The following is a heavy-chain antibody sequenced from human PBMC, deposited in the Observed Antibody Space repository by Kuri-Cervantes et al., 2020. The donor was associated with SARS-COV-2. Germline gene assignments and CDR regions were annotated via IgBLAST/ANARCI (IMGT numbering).Heavy chain of an antibody. CDR2: ISAYNGNT. CDR3: ARETFLTRGPMPAPLLDY. J-gene: IGHJ4*02. D-gene: IGHD3-9*01. CDR1: GYTFTSYG. V-gene: IGHV1-18*01. Sequence: ASVKVSCKASGYTFTSYGISWVQQAPGQGLEWMGWISAYNGNTNYAQKLQGRVTMTTDTSTSTAYMELRSLRSDDTAVYYCARETFLTRGPMPAPLLDYWGQGTLVTVSS.